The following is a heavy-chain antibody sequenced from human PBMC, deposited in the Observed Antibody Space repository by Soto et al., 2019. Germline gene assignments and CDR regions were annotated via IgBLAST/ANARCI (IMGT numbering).Heavy chain of an antibody. V-gene: IGHV6-1*01. CDR3: ARTGDYIVDY. CDR1: GGSVSSKNAA. Sequence: SQTLSLTCAISGGSVSSKNAAWHWIRQSPSRGLEWLGRTYYRSKWSSNYAVSVKSRITISPDTSKNQFSLQLRSVTPDDTAMYYCARTGDYIVDYWGQGTLVTVSS. J-gene: IGHJ4*02. D-gene: IGHD7-27*01. CDR2: TYYRSKWSS.